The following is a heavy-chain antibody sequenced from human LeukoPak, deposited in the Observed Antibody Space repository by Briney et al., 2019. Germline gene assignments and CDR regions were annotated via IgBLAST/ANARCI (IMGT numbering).Heavy chain of an antibody. D-gene: IGHD2-15*01. CDR3: ARHQRWSSLAP. Sequence: PSETLSLTCTVSGGSLSRYYWSWIRQPPGRGLEWIGNVYDSGSTNYNPSLRSRVTISVDTSKNQFSLMLTSVTAADTAVYYCARHQRWSSLAPWGQGILVTVSS. J-gene: IGHJ5*02. V-gene: IGHV4-59*08. CDR2: VYDSGST. CDR1: GGSLSRYY.